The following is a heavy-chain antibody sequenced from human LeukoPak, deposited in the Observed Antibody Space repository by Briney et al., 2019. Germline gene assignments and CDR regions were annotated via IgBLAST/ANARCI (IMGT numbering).Heavy chain of an antibody. CDR3: AKVRHYYDSYGIHSYFDY. V-gene: IGHV3-23*01. D-gene: IGHD3-10*01. J-gene: IGHJ4*02. CDR2: ISGSGGST. Sequence: SGGSLRLSCAASGFTFSSYAMSWVRQAPGKGLEWVSAISGSGGSTYYADSVKGRFTISRDNSKNTLYLQMNSLRAEDTAVYYCAKVRHYYDSYGIHSYFDYWGQGTLVTVSS. CDR1: GFTFSSYA.